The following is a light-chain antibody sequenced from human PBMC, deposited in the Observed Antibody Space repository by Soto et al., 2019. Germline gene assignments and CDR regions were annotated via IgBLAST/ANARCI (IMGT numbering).Light chain of an antibody. CDR2: DVS. CDR1: TTDVGGYNS. Sequence: QSALTQPASVSGSPGQSITISCTGTTTDVGGYNSVSWYQQHPGKAPKLIIYDVSYRPSGVSNRFSGSKSGNTASLTISGLQSEDEADYYCGSYTRTSTLGLFGGGTKVTVL. CDR3: GSYTRTSTLGL. J-gene: IGLJ2*01. V-gene: IGLV2-14*03.